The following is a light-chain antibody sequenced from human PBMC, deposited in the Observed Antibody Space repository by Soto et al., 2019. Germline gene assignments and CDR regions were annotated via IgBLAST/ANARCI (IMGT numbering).Light chain of an antibody. J-gene: IGLJ2*01. Sequence: QAVVTQEPSFSVSPGGTVTLTCGLNSGSVSTSYYPSWYQQTPGQAPRTLIYSTNTRSSGVPDRFSGSILGNKAALTITGAQAEDDSDYYCALYMGSGISLFGGGTKLTVL. CDR1: SGSVSTSYY. CDR3: ALYMGSGISL. CDR2: STN. V-gene: IGLV8-61*01.